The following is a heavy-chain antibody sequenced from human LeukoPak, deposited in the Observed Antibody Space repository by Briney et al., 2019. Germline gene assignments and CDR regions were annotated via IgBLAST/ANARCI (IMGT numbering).Heavy chain of an antibody. J-gene: IGHJ6*03. CDR1: GGTFSSYA. CDR2: IIPIFGTA. Sequence: GASVKVSCKASGGTFSSYAISWVRQAPGQGLEWMGGIIPIFGTANYAQKFQGRVTITTDESTTTAYRELSSLRAEDTAVYYCARGLYEVVPAAKDYDYDMDVWGKGTTVTVSS. V-gene: IGHV1-69*05. CDR3: ARGLYEVVPAAKDYDYDMDV. D-gene: IGHD2-2*01.